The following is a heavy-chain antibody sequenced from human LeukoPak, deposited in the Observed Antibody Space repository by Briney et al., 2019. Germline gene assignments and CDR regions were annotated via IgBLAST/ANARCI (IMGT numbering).Heavy chain of an antibody. Sequence: ASVKVSCKASGHTSTTYAIHWVRQAPGQGLEWMGWINAGNGNIKYSQKFQGRVTITGDTSASTAYMELSSLRSEDTAVYYCATDQLIVGATGFDPWGQGTLVTVSS. D-gene: IGHD1-26*01. V-gene: IGHV1-3*01. J-gene: IGHJ5*02. CDR3: ATDQLIVGATGFDP. CDR1: GHTSTTYA. CDR2: INAGNGNI.